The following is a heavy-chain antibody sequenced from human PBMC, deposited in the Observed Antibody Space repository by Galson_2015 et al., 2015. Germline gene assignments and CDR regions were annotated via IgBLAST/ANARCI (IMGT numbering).Heavy chain of an antibody. Sequence: SLRLSCAASGFTVSSDPMPWVRQAPGKGLEWVSGIYSRDSTYYAESGNGRSTISRDNSKNTLYLQMNSLIAEESSVYYCARAFIKGKFGSWGQGTLVTVSS. CDR2: IYSRDST. J-gene: IGHJ4*02. CDR3: ARAFIKGKFGS. CDR1: GFTVSSDP. V-gene: IGHV3-53*01.